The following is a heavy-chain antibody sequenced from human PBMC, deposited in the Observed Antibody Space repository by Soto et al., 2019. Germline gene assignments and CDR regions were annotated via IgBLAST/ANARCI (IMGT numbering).Heavy chain of an antibody. D-gene: IGHD3-22*01. CDR3: ARSESGYYPDAFDI. Sequence: QVQLVQSGAEVKKPGSSVKVSCKVSGGTFSSHAISWVRQAPGQGLEWMGGTIPMFGKSNYAQKFRGRVTITADESTSTAYMELSSLRFEDTALYYCARSESGYYPDAFDIWGQGTMVTVSS. J-gene: IGHJ3*02. CDR1: GGTFSSHA. CDR2: TIPMFGKS. V-gene: IGHV1-69*01.